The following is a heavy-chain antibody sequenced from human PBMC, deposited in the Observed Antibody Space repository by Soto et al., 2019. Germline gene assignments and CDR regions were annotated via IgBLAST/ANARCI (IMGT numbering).Heavy chain of an antibody. Sequence: PGGSLRLSCAASGFTFSSYSMNWVRQAPGKGLEWVSSISSSSSYIYYADSVKGRFTISRDNAKNTLYLQMNSLRAEDTAVYYCARRNYDSSGFGYWGQGTLVTVSS. CDR3: ARRNYDSSGFGY. CDR2: ISSSSSYI. CDR1: GFTFSSYS. D-gene: IGHD3-22*01. J-gene: IGHJ4*02. V-gene: IGHV3-21*04.